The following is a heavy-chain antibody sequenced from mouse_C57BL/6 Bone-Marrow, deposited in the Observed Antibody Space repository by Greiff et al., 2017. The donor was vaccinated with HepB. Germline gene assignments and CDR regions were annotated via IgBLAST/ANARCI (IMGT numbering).Heavy chain of an antibody. D-gene: IGHD2-1*01. V-gene: IGHV8-8*01. J-gene: IGHJ3*01. CDR1: GFSLSTFGMG. CDR3: ARMIEGNYEGLAWFAY. Sequence: QVTLKVSGPGILQPSQTLSLTCSFSGFSLSTFGMGVGWIRQPSGKGLEWLAHIWWDDDKYYNPALKSRLTISKDTSKNQVFLKIANVDTADTATYYCARMIEGNYEGLAWFAYWGQGTLVTVSA. CDR2: IWWDDDK.